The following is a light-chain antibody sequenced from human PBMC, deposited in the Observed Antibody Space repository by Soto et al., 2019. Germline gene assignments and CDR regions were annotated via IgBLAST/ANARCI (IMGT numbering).Light chain of an antibody. CDR1: QDIGKD. CDR2: VAS. V-gene: IGKV1-6*01. Sequence: AIQMTQSPLSLSASVGDRVTITCRASQDIGKDLGWYQQKPGEAPELLISVASTLESGVPSRFSGSGSGTDFSLTISSLQPEDFATYYCLQDYNYPRTFGQGNKV. CDR3: LQDYNYPRT. J-gene: IGKJ1*01.